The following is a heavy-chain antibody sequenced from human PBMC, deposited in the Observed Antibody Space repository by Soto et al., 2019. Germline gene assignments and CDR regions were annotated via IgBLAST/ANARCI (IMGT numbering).Heavy chain of an antibody. CDR1: GGTFSSYA. Sequence: QVQLVQSGAEVKKPGSSVKVSCKASGGTFSSYAISWLRQAPGQGLEWMGGIIPIFGTANYAQKFQGRVTITADESTSTAYMELSSLRSEDTAVYYCASNPSVVVPAAISYYYGMDVWGQGTTVTVSS. V-gene: IGHV1-69*01. CDR3: ASNPSVVVPAAISYYYGMDV. J-gene: IGHJ6*02. CDR2: IIPIFGTA. D-gene: IGHD2-2*01.